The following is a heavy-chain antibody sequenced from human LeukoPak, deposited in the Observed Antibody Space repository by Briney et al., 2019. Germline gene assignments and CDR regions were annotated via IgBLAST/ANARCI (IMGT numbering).Heavy chain of an antibody. Sequence: SETLSLTCTVSGGSISSSSYYWGWIRQPPGKGLEWIGSIYYSGSTNYNPSLKSRVTISVDTSKNQFSLKLSSVTAADTAVYYCARHFPGDYQLVNWFDPWGQGTLVTVSS. D-gene: IGHD4-17*01. CDR1: GGSISSSSYY. CDR3: ARHFPGDYQLVNWFDP. CDR2: IYYSGST. V-gene: IGHV4-39*01. J-gene: IGHJ5*02.